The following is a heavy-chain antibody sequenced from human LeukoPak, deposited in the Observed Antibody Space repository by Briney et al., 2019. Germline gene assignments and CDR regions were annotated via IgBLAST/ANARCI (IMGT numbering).Heavy chain of an antibody. CDR2: ISSSSSYI. D-gene: IGHD2-15*01. CDR3: AREKPTYCSGGSCYLDY. J-gene: IGHJ4*02. Sequence: SGGSLRLSCAASGFTFSSYSMNWVRQAPGKGLEWVSSISSSSSYIYYADSVKGRFTISRDNAKNSLYLQMNSLRAEDTAVYYCAREKPTYCSGGSCYLDYWGQGTLVTVSS. CDR1: GFTFSSYS. V-gene: IGHV3-21*01.